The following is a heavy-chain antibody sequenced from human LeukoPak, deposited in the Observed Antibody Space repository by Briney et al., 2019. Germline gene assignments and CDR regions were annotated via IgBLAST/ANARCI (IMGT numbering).Heavy chain of an antibody. CDR3: VGSEDIVVVPAATYGMDV. Sequence: SETLSLTCAVYGVSFSGYYWSWIRQPPGKGLEWIGEINHSGSTNYNPSLKSRVTISVDTSKNQFSLKLSSVTAADTAVYYCVGSEDIVVVPAATYGMDVWGQGTTVTVSS. CDR1: GVSFSGYY. CDR2: INHSGST. V-gene: IGHV4-34*01. J-gene: IGHJ6*02. D-gene: IGHD2-2*01.